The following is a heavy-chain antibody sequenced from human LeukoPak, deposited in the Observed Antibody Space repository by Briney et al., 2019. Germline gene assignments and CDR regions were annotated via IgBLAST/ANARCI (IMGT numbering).Heavy chain of an antibody. CDR3: AREVREDFWSGYYYYYMDV. CDR1: GGSISSYY. D-gene: IGHD3-3*01. CDR2: IYYSGST. V-gene: IGHV4-59*01. J-gene: IGHJ6*03. Sequence: PSETLSLTCTVSGGSISSYYWSWIRQPPGKGLEWIGYIYYSGSTNYNPSLKSRVTISVDTSKNQFSLKLSSVTAADTAVYYCAREVREDFWSGYYYYYMDVWGKGPRSPSP.